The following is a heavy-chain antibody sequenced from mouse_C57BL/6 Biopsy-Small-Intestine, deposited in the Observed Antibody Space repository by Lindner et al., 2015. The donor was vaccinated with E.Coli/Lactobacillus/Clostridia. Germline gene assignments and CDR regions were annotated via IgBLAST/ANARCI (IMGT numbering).Heavy chain of an antibody. V-gene: IGHV1-18*01. J-gene: IGHJ4*01. CDR3: AISVLSPANPNFDY. CDR1: GLHLTELS. CDR2: FDPEDGET. Sequence: SVKVSCKVSGLHLTELSMHWVRQAPGKGLEWMGGFDPEDGETIYAQNFQGRVTMTRDTSISTGYMELSRLTSDDTAVYYCAISVLSPANPNFDYWGQGTLVTVSS.